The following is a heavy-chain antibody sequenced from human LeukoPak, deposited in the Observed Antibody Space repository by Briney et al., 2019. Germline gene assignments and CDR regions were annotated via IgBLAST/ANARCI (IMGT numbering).Heavy chain of an antibody. CDR1: GGSINSDNYY. Sequence: SETLSLTCTVSGGSINSDNYYWGWIRQPPGKGLEWIGSIYYSEGTYYNPSLKSRVTISVDTSKNQFSLKLSSVTAADTAIYYCATYYYYTSGSFDPWGQGTLVTVS. V-gene: IGHV4-39*07. D-gene: IGHD3-10*01. CDR2: IYYSEGT. J-gene: IGHJ5*01. CDR3: ATYYYYTSGSFDP.